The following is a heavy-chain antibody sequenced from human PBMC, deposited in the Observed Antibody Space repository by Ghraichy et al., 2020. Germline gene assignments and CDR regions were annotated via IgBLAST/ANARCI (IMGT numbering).Heavy chain of an antibody. J-gene: IGHJ6*02. V-gene: IGHV3-21*01. Sequence: GESLNISCAASGFTFSSYSMNWVRQAPGKGLEWVLSISSSSSYIYYADSVKGRFTISRDNAKNSLYLQMNSLRAEDTAVYYCARDNPVPAAFATYVFYYYYGMDVWGQGTTVTVSS. CDR2: ISSSSSYI. CDR1: GFTFSSYS. D-gene: IGHD2-2*01. CDR3: ARDNPVPAAFATYVFYYYYGMDV.